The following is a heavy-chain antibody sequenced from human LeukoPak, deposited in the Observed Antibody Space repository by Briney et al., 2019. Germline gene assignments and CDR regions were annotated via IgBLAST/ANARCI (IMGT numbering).Heavy chain of an antibody. Sequence: GASVKVSCKASGGPFNNYTVNWVRQAPGQGLEWMGRIIPILGIADYAQTFQDRVTITADKSTNTVYMELSSLRSEDTAVYYCTRDYDSEDYWGQGTLVTVSS. CDR3: TRDYDSEDY. CDR2: IIPILGIA. J-gene: IGHJ4*02. V-gene: IGHV1-69*04. CDR1: GGPFNNYT. D-gene: IGHD3-3*01.